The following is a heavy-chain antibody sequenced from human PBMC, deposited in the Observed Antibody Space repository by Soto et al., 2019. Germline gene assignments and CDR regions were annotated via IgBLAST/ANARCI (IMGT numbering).Heavy chain of an antibody. CDR3: ARNVGIFWSGYYYFDY. CDR2: INHSGST. Sequence: PSETLSLTGAVYGGSFSGYDCSWIRQPPWKGLEWIGEINHSGSTNYNPSLKSRVTISVDTSKNQFSLKLSSVTAADTAVYYCARNVGIFWSGYYYFDYWGQRTLVTVSS. J-gene: IGHJ4*02. V-gene: IGHV4-34*01. CDR1: GGSFSGYD. D-gene: IGHD3-3*01.